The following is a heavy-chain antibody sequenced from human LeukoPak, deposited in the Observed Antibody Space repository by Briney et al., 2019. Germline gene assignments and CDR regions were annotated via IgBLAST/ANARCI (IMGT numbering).Heavy chain of an antibody. J-gene: IGHJ6*02. CDR1: GFTFSNAW. V-gene: IGHV3-15*01. Sequence: GGSLRLSCAASGFTFSNAWMSWVRQAPGKGLEWVGRIKSKTDGGTTDYAAPVKGRFTISRDDSKNTLYLQMNSLKTGDTAGYYCTTDPRYYDFWGDLYGMDVWGQGTTVTVSS. CDR2: IKSKTDGGTT. D-gene: IGHD3-3*01. CDR3: TTDPRYYDFWGDLYGMDV.